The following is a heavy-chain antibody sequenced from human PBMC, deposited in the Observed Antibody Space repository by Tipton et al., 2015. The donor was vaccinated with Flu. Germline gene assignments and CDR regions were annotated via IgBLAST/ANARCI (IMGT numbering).Heavy chain of an antibody. D-gene: IGHD2-15*01. CDR1: GYSFTSYW. V-gene: IGHV5-51*01. Sequence: QLVQSGAEVKKPGESLKISCKGSGYSFTSYWIGWVRQMHGKGLEWKGIIYPGDCDTRYSPSFQGQVTISADKSISTAYLQWSSMKASDAAMDHCARQHGYCSGGSCYALGYWGQGTLVTVS. CDR3: ARQHGYCSGGSCYALGY. J-gene: IGHJ4*01. CDR2: IYPGDCDT.